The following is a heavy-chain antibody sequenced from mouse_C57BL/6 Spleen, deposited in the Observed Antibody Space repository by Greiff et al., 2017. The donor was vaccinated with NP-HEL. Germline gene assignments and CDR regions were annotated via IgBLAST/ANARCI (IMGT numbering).Heavy chain of an antibody. CDR2: ISGGGGNT. V-gene: IGHV5-9*01. Sequence: EVKVVESGGGLVKPGGSLKLSCAASGFTFSSYTMSWVRQTPEKRLEWVATISGGGGNTYYPDSVKGRFTISRDNAKNTLYLQMSSLRSEDTALYYCARQRNPYAMDYWGQGTSVTVSS. CDR1: GFTFSSYT. J-gene: IGHJ4*01. CDR3: ARQRNPYAMDY.